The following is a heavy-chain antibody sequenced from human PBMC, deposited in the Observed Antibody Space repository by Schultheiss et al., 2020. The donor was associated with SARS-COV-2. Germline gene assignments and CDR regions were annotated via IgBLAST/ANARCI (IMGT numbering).Heavy chain of an antibody. V-gene: IGHV3-74*01. CDR1: GFTFRSYW. D-gene: IGHD3-10*01. CDR3: AKDLSPFYYGSGSSMGR. CDR2: INSDGSST. Sequence: GGSLRLSCAASGFTFRSYWMHWVRQAPGKGLVWVSRINSDGSSTYYADSVKGRFTISRDNSKNTLYLQMNSLRAEDTAVYYCAKDLSPFYYGSGSSMGRWGQGTLVTVSS. J-gene: IGHJ4*02.